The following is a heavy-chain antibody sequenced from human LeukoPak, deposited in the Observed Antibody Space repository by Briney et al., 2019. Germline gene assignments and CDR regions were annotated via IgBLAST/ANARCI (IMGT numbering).Heavy chain of an antibody. V-gene: IGHV1-58*01. J-gene: IGHJ4*02. Sequence: ASVKVSCKASGFTFTSSAVQWVRQARGQRLEWIGWIVVGSGNTNYAQKFQERVTITRDMSTSTAYMELSSLRSEDTAVYYCAKDLRPDGVNDFDHWGQGTLVTVSS. CDR2: IVVGSGNT. CDR1: GFTFTSSA. CDR3: AKDLRPDGVNDFDH. D-gene: IGHD5/OR15-5a*01.